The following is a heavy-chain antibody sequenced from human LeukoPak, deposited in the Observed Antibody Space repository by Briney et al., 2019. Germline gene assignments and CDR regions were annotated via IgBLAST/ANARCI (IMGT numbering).Heavy chain of an antibody. CDR3: ARDRELLRAFDI. Sequence: GGSLRLSCAASAFTFSSYSMNWVRQAPGKGLVWVSRINSDGSSTSYADSVKGRFTISRDNAKNTLYLQMNSLRAEDTAVYYCARDRELLRAFDIWGQGTMVTVSS. CDR2: INSDGSST. V-gene: IGHV3-74*01. J-gene: IGHJ3*02. D-gene: IGHD1-26*01. CDR1: AFTFSSYS.